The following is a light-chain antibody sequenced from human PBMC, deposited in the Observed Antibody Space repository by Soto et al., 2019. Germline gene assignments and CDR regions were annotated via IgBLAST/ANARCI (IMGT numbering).Light chain of an antibody. CDR1: QSINTW. CDR3: QQYNSYPET. CDR2: DAS. J-gene: IGKJ1*01. Sequence: DIQMTQSPSTLSASVGDRVTVTCRASQSINTWLAWYQQKPGKAPKLLIYDASSLESGVPSRFSGSGSGTEFTLTISSLQPDDFANYYCQQYNSYPETFGQGTKVDIK. V-gene: IGKV1-5*01.